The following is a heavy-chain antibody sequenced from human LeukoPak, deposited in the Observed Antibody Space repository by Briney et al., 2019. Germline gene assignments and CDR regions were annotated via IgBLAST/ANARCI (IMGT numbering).Heavy chain of an antibody. J-gene: IGHJ4*02. V-gene: IGHV1-18*01. CDR3: ARAPAAGATRVDY. CDR2: ISVYSGDT. Sequence: GASVNVSFQASVYTFSRYVISWVRQAPGQGVAWMGWISVYSGDTKNAQKVQGRVTMTTDTPTSTAYMELRSLTSDDTAVYFCARAPAAGATRVDYWGQGTLVTVSS. D-gene: IGHD6-13*01. CDR1: VYTFSRYV.